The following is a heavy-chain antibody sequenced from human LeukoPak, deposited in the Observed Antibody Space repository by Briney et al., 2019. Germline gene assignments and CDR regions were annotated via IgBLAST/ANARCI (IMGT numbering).Heavy chain of an antibody. CDR1: GGTFISYT. J-gene: IGHJ4*02. CDR3: ARDLGCSSTSCYLY. Sequence: SVKDSCKASGGTFISYTISWVRQAPGKGLEWMRRIIPILGIANYAQKFQGRVTITADKSTCTAHMELSSLSSEDTAVYYCARDLGCSSTSCYLYWGQGTLVTVSS. D-gene: IGHD2-2*01. V-gene: IGHV1-69*04. CDR2: IIPILGIA.